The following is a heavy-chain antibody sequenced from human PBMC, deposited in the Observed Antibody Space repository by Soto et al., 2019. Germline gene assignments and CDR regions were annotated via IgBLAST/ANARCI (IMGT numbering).Heavy chain of an antibody. D-gene: IGHD6-6*01. Sequence: SETLSLTCTVSGGSISSGGYYWSWIRQHPGKGLEWVGYIYYSGSTYYNPSLKSRVTISVDTSKNQFSLKLSSVTAADTAVYYCARAGEYSSSFAATYYYGMDVWGQGTTVTVSS. J-gene: IGHJ6*02. V-gene: IGHV4-31*03. CDR2: IYYSGST. CDR3: ARAGEYSSSFAATYYYGMDV. CDR1: GGSISSGGYY.